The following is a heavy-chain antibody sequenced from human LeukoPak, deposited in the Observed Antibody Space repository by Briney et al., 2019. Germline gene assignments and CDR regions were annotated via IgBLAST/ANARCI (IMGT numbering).Heavy chain of an antibody. Sequence: SETQFLTCAVYGGSFSGYYWSGIRQPPGKRLEWIGEINHSGSTNYNPSLKSRVTISVDTSKNQFSLKLSSVTAADAAVYYCARGVVVPAAIHYSSSNQIGWFDPWGQGTLVTVSS. CDR1: GGSFSGYY. D-gene: IGHD2-2*02. J-gene: IGHJ5*02. V-gene: IGHV4-34*01. CDR2: INHSGST. CDR3: ARGVVVPAAIHYSSSNQIGWFDP.